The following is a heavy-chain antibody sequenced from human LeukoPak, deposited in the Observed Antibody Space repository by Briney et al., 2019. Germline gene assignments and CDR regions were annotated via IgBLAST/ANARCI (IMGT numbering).Heavy chain of an antibody. V-gene: IGHV3-33*01. Sequence: PGGSLRLSCAASGFTFSSYGMHWVRQAPGKGLEWVAVIWYDGSNKYYADSVKGRFTISRDNSKNTLYLQMNSLRAEDTAVYYCARDGIVGSPLFKFDYWGQGTLVTVSS. CDR2: IWYDGSNK. CDR3: ARDGIVGSPLFKFDY. D-gene: IGHD1-26*01. J-gene: IGHJ4*02. CDR1: GFTFSSYG.